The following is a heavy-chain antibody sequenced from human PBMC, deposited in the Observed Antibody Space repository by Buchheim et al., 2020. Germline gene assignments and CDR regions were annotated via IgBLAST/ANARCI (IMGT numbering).Heavy chain of an antibody. J-gene: IGHJ4*02. Sequence: QVQLVESGGGLVQPGRSLRLSCAASGFTFSSYGMHWVRQAPGKGLEWVAVISYDGSNKYYADFVKGRFTISRDNSKNTLYLQMNSLRAEDTAVYYCAKPYYYDSSGYYLFDYWGQGTL. CDR1: GFTFSSYG. D-gene: IGHD3-22*01. CDR2: ISYDGSNK. CDR3: AKPYYYDSSGYYLFDY. V-gene: IGHV3-30*18.